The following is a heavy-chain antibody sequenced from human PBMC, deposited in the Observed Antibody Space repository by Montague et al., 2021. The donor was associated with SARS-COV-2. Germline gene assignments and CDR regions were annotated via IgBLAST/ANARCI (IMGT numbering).Heavy chain of an antibody. V-gene: IGHV4-61*02. Sequence: TLSLTCTVSGDSITSKTHYWDWVRQPAGKGLEWIGRLLTSGATNFNPSLKSRLTISRDTSKNEFYLKLSSVTAADTVVYYCARDSPHFDFWRGHYGDKYYMDIWGKGTTVTVS. CDR1: GDSITSKTHY. CDR2: LLTSGAT. J-gene: IGHJ6*03. CDR3: ARDSPHFDFWRGHYGDKYYMDI. D-gene: IGHD3-3*01.